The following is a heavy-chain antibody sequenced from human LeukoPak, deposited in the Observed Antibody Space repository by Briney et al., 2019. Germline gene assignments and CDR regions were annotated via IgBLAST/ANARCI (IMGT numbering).Heavy chain of an antibody. CDR3: AREYCSGGSCYWFDP. V-gene: IGHV3-53*01. Sequence: PGGSLRLSCAASGFTVSSNYMSWVRQAPGKGLEWVSVIYSGGSTYYADSVKGRFTISRDNSKNTLYLQMNSLRAEDAAVYYCAREYCSGGSCYWFDPWGQGTLVTVSS. J-gene: IGHJ5*02. CDR1: GFTVSSNY. D-gene: IGHD2-15*01. CDR2: IYSGGST.